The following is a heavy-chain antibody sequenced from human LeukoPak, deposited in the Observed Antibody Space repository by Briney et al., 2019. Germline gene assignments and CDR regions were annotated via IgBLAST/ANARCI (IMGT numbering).Heavy chain of an antibody. CDR1: GFTFSSYG. CDR3: ARGGFALNVPVVGLNWFDP. D-gene: IGHD2-2*01. Sequence: PGRSLRLSCAASGFTFSSYGMHWVRQAPGKGLEWVAVIWYDGSNKYYADSVKGRFTISRDNSKNTLYLQMNSLRAEDTAVYYCARGGFALNVPVVGLNWFDPWGQGTLVTVSS. J-gene: IGHJ5*02. CDR2: IWYDGSNK. V-gene: IGHV3-33*01.